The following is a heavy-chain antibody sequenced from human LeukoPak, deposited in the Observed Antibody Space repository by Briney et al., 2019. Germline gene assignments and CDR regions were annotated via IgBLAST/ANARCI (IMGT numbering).Heavy chain of an antibody. D-gene: IGHD1-26*01. CDR2: ISTSSRNI. Sequence: GGSLRLSCAASGFMFSSYSMNWVRQAPGKGLEWVSCISTSSRNIFQADSVKGRFTISRDNAKNSLYLQMNSLRAEDTAVYYCATSKYSGSYWGQGTLVTVSS. V-gene: IGHV3-21*01. CDR1: GFMFSSYS. CDR3: ATSKYSGSY. J-gene: IGHJ4*02.